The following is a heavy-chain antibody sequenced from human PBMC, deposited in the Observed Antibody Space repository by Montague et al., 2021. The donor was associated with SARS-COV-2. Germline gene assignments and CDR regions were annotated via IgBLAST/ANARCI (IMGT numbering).Heavy chain of an antibody. CDR3: AGHSRLWLETVPNWFDP. J-gene: IGHJ5*02. D-gene: IGHD6-19*01. CDR1: GGSISSSSYY. CDR2: IYYSGST. V-gene: IGHV4-39*01. Sequence: SETLSLTCTVSGGSISSSSYYWGWIRQPPGKGLEWIGSIYYSGSTYYNPSLKSRVTISVDTSKNQFSLKLSSVTAADTAVYYCAGHSRLWLETVPNWFDPWGQGSLVTVSS.